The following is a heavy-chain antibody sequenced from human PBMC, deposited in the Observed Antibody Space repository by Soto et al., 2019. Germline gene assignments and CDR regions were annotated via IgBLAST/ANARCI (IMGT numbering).Heavy chain of an antibody. CDR1: GFTFSSYS. CDR2: ISSSSSTI. J-gene: IGHJ2*01. D-gene: IGHD6-19*01. V-gene: IGHV3-48*01. Sequence: EVQLVESGGGLVQPGGSLRLSCAASGFTFSSYSMNWVRQAPGKGLEWVSYISSSSSTIYYADSVKGRFTISRDNAKNSLYLQMNSLRAEDTAVYYCARGPTAIAVAGTGYFDLWGRGTLVTVSS. CDR3: ARGPTAIAVAGTGYFDL.